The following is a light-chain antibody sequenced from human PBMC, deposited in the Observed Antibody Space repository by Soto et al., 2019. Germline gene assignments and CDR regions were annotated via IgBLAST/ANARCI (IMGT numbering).Light chain of an antibody. CDR3: QQYSRWPLT. J-gene: IGKJ4*01. V-gene: IGKV3-15*01. CDR2: GAS. Sequence: EIVMTQSPATLSVSPGERATLSCRASQSVSSNLAWYQQKPGQAPSLLIYGASTRATGTPARFSGSGSGTEYTLTISSLQSEDFAVYYCQQYSRWPLTFGGGSKVDIK. CDR1: QSVSSN.